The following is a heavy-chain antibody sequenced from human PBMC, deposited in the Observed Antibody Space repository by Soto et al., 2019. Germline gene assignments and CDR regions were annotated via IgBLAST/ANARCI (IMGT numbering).Heavy chain of an antibody. V-gene: IGHV4-39*01. J-gene: IGHJ6*02. CDR2: IYYSGST. CDR3: ARGGRYSSGWYYYYGMDV. Sequence: SETLSLTCTVSGGSISSNSYYWGWIRQPPGKGLEWIGSIYYSGSTFYNPSLKSRVTMSIDTSKNQFSLELSSVTAADTAVYYCARGGRYSSGWYYYYGMDVWGQGTTVTVSS. CDR1: GGSISSNSYY. D-gene: IGHD6-19*01.